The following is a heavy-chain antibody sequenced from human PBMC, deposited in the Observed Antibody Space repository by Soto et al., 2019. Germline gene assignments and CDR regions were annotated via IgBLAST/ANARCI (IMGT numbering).Heavy chain of an antibody. J-gene: IGHJ6*02. CDR1: GGSFSGYY. CDR3: ASSGSYCSSTSCYTEKYYHYGMDV. CDR2: INHSGST. V-gene: IGHV4-34*01. Sequence: SETLSLTCAVYGGSFSGYYWSWIRQPPGKGLEWIGEINHSGSTNYNPSLKSRVTISVDTSKNQFSLKLSSVTAADTAVYYCASSGSYCSSTSCYTEKYYHYGMDVWGQGTTVTVSS. D-gene: IGHD2-2*02.